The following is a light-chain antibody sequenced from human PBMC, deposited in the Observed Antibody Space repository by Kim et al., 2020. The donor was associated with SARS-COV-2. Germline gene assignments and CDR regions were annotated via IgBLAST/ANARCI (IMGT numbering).Light chain of an antibody. CDR1: NIGSKS. CDR2: YDS. Sequence: SYELTQPPSVSVAPGKTARITCGGNNIGSKSVHWYQQKPGQAPVLVIYYDSDRPSGIPERFSGSNSGNTATLTISRVEAGDEADYYCQVWDSSVGFGGGT. CDR3: QVWDSSVG. V-gene: IGLV3-21*04. J-gene: IGLJ2*01.